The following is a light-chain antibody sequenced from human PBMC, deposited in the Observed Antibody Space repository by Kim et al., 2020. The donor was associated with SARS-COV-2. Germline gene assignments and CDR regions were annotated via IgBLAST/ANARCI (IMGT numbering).Light chain of an antibody. CDR1: RSDVGGYRR. V-gene: IGLV2-18*02. J-gene: IGLJ2*01. CDR2: DVT. CDR3: SSFTSGGAFVL. Sequence: QSALAQPPSVSGYPGQSVTISCTGTRSDVGGYRRVSWYRQAPPTPPQLIIYDVTNRPSGVPDRFSGSASGNTASLSISGLQTEDEGDYYCSSFTSGGAFVLFGAGTQLTVL.